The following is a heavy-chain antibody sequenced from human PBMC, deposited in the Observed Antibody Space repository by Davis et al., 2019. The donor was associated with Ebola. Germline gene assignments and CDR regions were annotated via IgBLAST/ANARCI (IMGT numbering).Heavy chain of an antibody. CDR1: GFTFSSYE. CDR3: ARGEEAGAPYDFWSGYQNGMDV. J-gene: IGHJ6*02. Sequence: GESLKISCAASGFTFSSYEMNWVRQAPGKGLEWVSYISSSGSTIYYADSVKGRFTISRDNAKNSLYLQMNSLRAEDTAVYYCARGEEAGAPYDFWSGYQNGMDVWGQGTTVTVSS. D-gene: IGHD3-3*01. V-gene: IGHV3-48*03. CDR2: ISSSGSTI.